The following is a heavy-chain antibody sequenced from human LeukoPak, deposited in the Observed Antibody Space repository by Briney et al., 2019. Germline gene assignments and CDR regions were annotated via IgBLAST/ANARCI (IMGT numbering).Heavy chain of an antibody. Sequence: SQTLSLTCTVSGGSISSGGYYWSWIRQHPGKGLEWIGYIYYSGSTYYNPSLKSRVTISVDTSKNQFSLKLSSVTAADTVVYYCASGGYDYYPSDYYYYMDVWGKGTTVTVSS. CDR1: GGSISSGGYY. J-gene: IGHJ6*03. D-gene: IGHD5-12*01. V-gene: IGHV4-31*03. CDR2: IYYSGST. CDR3: ASGGYDYYPSDYYYYMDV.